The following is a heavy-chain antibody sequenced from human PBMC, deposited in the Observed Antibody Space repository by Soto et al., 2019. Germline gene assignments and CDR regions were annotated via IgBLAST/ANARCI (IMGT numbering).Heavy chain of an antibody. CDR3: ARGEAGYNWNDSGFDY. D-gene: IGHD1-1*01. CDR2: ISAYNGNT. Sequence: QVQLVQSGAEVKKPGASVKVSCKASGYTFTSYGISWVRQAPGQGLEWMGWISAYNGNTNYAQKLQGRVTLTTDTSTSTAYMELRSLRSDDTAVYYCARGEAGYNWNDSGFDYWGQGNLVTVSS. CDR1: GYTFTSYG. V-gene: IGHV1-18*01. J-gene: IGHJ4*02.